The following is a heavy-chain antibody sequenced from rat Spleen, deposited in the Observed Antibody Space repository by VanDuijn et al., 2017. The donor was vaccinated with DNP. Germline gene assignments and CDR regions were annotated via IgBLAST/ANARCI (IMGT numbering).Heavy chain of an antibody. CDR1: GFSFSRFY. Sequence: EVQLVESGGGPVQPGRSLKLSCSASGFSFSRFYMAWVRQAPKKGLEWVATISTSGNTTYYQDSVKGRFTISRDNAQNTLYLQMNSLKSEDTATYYCARMYTTDYAWYFDFWGPGTMVTVSS. J-gene: IGHJ1*01. CDR3: ARMYTTDYAWYFDF. CDR2: ISTSGNTT. V-gene: IGHV5-25*01. D-gene: IGHD1-6*01.